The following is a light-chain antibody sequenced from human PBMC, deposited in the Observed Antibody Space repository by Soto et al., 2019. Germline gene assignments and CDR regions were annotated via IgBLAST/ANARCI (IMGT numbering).Light chain of an antibody. J-gene: IGKJ4*01. CDR2: DAS. CDR1: QSVSTY. Sequence: EIVLTQSPVTLSLSPGERATLSCRASQSVSTYLAWYQQKPGQAPRLLIYDASNRATGIPARFSGSGSGTDFTLTISSLEPEDFAVYYCQQRINWPTLTFGGGTKVE. CDR3: QQRINWPTLT. V-gene: IGKV3-11*01.